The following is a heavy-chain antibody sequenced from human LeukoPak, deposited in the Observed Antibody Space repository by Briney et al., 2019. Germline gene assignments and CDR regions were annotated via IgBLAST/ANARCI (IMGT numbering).Heavy chain of an antibody. J-gene: IGHJ4*02. Sequence: SETLSLTCAVSGGSISSSNWWSWVRQPPGKGLEWIGEINHSGSTNYNPSLKSRVTISVDTSKNQFSLKLSSVTAADTAVYYCARAGYSSSWYRGYYFDYWGQGTLVTVSS. CDR1: GGSISSSNW. V-gene: IGHV4-4*02. D-gene: IGHD6-13*01. CDR2: INHSGST. CDR3: ARAGYSSSWYRGYYFDY.